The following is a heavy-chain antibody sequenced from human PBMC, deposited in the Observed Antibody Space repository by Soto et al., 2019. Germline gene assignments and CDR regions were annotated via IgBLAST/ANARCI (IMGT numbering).Heavy chain of an antibody. CDR2: IYYSGST. V-gene: IGHV4-61*05. J-gene: IGHJ5*02. CDR1: GGSISSSSYY. D-gene: IGHD3-10*01. CDR3: ARARITMVRDNWFDP. Sequence: SETLSLTCSVSGGSISSSSYYWGWIRQPPGKGLEWIGYIYYSGSTNYNPSLKSRVTISVDTSKNQFSLKLSSVTAADTAVYYCARARITMVRDNWFDPWGQGTLVTVSS.